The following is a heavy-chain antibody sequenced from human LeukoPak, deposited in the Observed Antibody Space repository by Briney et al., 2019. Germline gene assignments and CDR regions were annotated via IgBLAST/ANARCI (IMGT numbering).Heavy chain of an antibody. V-gene: IGHV4-30-2*01. Sequence: SETLSLTCTVSGGSISSGGYYWSWIRQPPGKGLEWIGYIYHSGSTYYNPSLKSRVTISVDRSKNQFSLKLSSVTAADTAVYYCARGPTRQYFDSWGQGTLVTVSS. D-gene: IGHD6-6*01. CDR2: IYHSGST. CDR1: GGSISSGGYY. CDR3: ARGPTRQYFDS. J-gene: IGHJ4*02.